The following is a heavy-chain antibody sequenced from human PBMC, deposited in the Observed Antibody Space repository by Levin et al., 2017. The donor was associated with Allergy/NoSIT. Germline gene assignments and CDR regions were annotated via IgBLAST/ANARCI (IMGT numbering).Heavy chain of an antibody. D-gene: IGHD4-17*01. Sequence: GGSLRLSCAASGFTFDDYGMSWVRQAPGKGLEWVSGINWNGGSTGYADSVKGRFTISRDNAKNSLYLQMNSLRAEDTALYHCARTHIPDGPMTTVTTGWFDPWGQGTLVTVSS. V-gene: IGHV3-20*01. J-gene: IGHJ5*02. CDR3: ARTHIPDGPMTTVTTGWFDP. CDR2: INWNGGST. CDR1: GFTFDDYG.